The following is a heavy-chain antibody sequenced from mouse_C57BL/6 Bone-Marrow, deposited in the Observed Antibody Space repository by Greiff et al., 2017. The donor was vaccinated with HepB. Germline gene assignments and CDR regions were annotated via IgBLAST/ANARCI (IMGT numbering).Heavy chain of an antibody. D-gene: IGHD1-1*01. CDR1: GYTFTSYG. Sequence: VQLQQSGAELARPGASVKLSCKASGYTFTSYGISWVKQRTGQGLEWIGEIYPRSGNTYYNEKFKGKATLTADKSSSTAYMELRSLTSEDSAVYFCAREITTVVAYYFDYWGQGTTLTVSS. V-gene: IGHV1-81*01. J-gene: IGHJ2*01. CDR3: AREITTVVAYYFDY. CDR2: IYPRSGNT.